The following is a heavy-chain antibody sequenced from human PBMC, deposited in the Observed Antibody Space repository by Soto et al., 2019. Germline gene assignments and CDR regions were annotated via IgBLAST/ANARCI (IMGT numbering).Heavy chain of an antibody. V-gene: IGHV4-30-2*01. CDR3: ARAGGLGAVGVDY. CDR2: IYHSGST. Sequence: QLQLQESGSGLVKPSQTLSLTCAVSGGSISSGGYSWSWIRQPPGKGLEWIGYIYHSGSTYYNPSLKSRVTISVDRSKNQFSLKLSSVTAADTAVYYWARAGGLGAVGVDYWGQGTLVTVSS. J-gene: IGHJ4*02. D-gene: IGHD6-19*01. CDR1: GGSISSGGYS.